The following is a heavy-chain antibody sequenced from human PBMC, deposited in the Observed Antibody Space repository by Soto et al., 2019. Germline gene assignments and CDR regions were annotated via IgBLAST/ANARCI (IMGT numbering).Heavy chain of an antibody. CDR3: ARFRRATATTWFDP. Sequence: ASVKVSCKASGYTFTSYGISWVRQAPGQGLEWMGWISAYNGNTNYAQKLQGRVTMTTDTSTSTAYMELRSLRSDDTAVYDCARFRRATATTWFDPFSQGTPLPISS. CDR1: GYTFTSYG. J-gene: IGHJ5*02. V-gene: IGHV1-18*01. CDR2: ISAYNGNT. D-gene: IGHD4-17*01.